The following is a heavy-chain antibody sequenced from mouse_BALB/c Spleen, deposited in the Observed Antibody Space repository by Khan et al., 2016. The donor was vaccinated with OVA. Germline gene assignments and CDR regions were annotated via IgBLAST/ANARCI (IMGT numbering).Heavy chain of an antibody. CDR1: GYTFTDFL. V-gene: IGHV1-81*01. CDR2: IYPGSGYT. CDR3: ARAGYGRFAF. J-gene: IGHJ3*01. D-gene: IGHD3-2*02. Sequence: QVQLQQSGPELVKPGASVKMSCKASGYTFTDFLISWVKQRKGQGLEWIGEIYPGSGYTYYNEKFKGKATLTSDKSSNTAYMQLSNLTSEDSAVYFCARAGYGRFAFWGQGTLVTVSA.